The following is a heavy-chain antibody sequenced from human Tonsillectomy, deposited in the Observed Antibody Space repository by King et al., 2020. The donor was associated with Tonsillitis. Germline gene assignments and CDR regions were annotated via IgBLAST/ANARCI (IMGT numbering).Heavy chain of an antibody. D-gene: IGHD3-3*01. CDR2: ISSSGTYI. Sequence: VQLVESGGGLVKPGGSLRLSCAASGFTFSSYTMTWVRQAPGKGLEWVSSISSSGTYIYYAGSLKGRFTISSDNAKNSLLLQMYSLRAADTAVYYCARDFNDFWSGYYNHWGQGTLVTVSS. V-gene: IGHV3-21*01. CDR1: GFTFSSYT. CDR3: ARDFNDFWSGYYNH. J-gene: IGHJ5*02.